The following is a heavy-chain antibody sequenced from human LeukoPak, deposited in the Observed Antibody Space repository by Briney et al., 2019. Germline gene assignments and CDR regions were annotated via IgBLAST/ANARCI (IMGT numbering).Heavy chain of an antibody. Sequence: KPSETLSLTCSVSGVSLSDSYWSWIRQSPGKAMEWIGYVSNRGGASYNPSLKGRVPISPDTSKNQFSLKLNSVTAADTAVYYCATNALLVPSTFDSWGRGTLVTVSS. J-gene: IGHJ4*02. CDR1: GVSLSDSY. CDR3: ATNALLVPSTFDS. V-gene: IGHV4-4*08. CDR2: VSNRGGA. D-gene: IGHD6-6*01.